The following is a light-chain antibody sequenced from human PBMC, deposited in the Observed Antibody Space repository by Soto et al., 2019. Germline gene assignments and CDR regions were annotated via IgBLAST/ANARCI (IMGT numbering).Light chain of an antibody. CDR2: RTS. Sequence: IVLTQSPGTMSLSPGERATLSCRASQSVSRSYLAWYKQKPGQAPRLLMFRTSSRATGIQARFSGSGSGTEFTLTIGSLKSEEFAVYDCQQYSSSPSFGQGTRLEI. J-gene: IGKJ5*01. CDR1: QSVSRSY. CDR3: QQYSSSPS. V-gene: IGKV3-20*01.